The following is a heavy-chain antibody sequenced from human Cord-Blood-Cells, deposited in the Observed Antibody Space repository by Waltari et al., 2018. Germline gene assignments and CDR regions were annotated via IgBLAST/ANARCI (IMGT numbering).Heavy chain of an antibody. D-gene: IGHD3-3*01. V-gene: IGHV3-21*01. J-gene: IGHJ4*02. Sequence: EVQLVESGGGLVKPGGSLRLSCAASGFTFSSYSMNWVRQAPGKGLEWVSSISSSSSYINYADSVKGRFTISRDNAKNSLYLQMNSLRAEDTAVYYCARPYYDFWSGYYYFDYWGQGTLVTVSS. CDR3: ARPYYDFWSGYYYFDY. CDR1: GFTFSSYS. CDR2: ISSSSSYI.